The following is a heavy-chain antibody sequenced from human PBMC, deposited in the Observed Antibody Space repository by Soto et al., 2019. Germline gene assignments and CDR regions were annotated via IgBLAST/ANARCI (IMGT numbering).Heavy chain of an antibody. Sequence: QAQLVQSGAEVKKPGASVKVSCKTSGFLFTSYAIHWVRQAPGQRPEWMGWINAGDGNTKYLQKFQGRLTITRDTSASTAYMELSSLRSEDTAIYFCATYSTCLPGYYGMDVWGQGTTVTVSS. V-gene: IGHV1-3*01. CDR3: ATYSTCLPGYYGMDV. D-gene: IGHD6-13*01. J-gene: IGHJ6*02. CDR2: INAGDGNT. CDR1: GFLFTSYA.